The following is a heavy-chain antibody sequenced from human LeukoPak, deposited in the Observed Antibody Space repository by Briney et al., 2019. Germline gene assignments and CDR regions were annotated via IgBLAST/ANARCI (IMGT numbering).Heavy chain of an antibody. D-gene: IGHD3-22*01. CDR3: AKGRGTNYYDSSGSGDAFDI. J-gene: IGHJ3*02. Sequence: PGGSLRLSCAASGFTFSSYGMHWVRQAPGKGLEWVAFIRFDGSNKYYADSVKGRFTISRDNSKNTLYLQMNSLRAEDTAVYYCAKGRGTNYYDSSGSGDAFDIWGQGTMVTVSS. CDR1: GFTFSSYG. CDR2: IRFDGSNK. V-gene: IGHV3-30*02.